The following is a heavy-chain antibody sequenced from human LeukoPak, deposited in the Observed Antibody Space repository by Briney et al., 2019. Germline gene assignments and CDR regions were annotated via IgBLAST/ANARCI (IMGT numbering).Heavy chain of an antibody. CDR2: INPNSGGT. J-gene: IGHJ4*02. V-gene: IGHV1-2*02. Sequence: ASVKVSCKASGYTFTGYYMHWVRQAPGQGLEWMGWINPNSGGTNYAQKFQGRVTMTRDTSISTAYMELSRLRSDDTAVYYCARDCSSTSSFYLDYWGQGTLVTVSS. D-gene: IGHD2-2*01. CDR1: GYTFTGYY. CDR3: ARDCSSTSSFYLDY.